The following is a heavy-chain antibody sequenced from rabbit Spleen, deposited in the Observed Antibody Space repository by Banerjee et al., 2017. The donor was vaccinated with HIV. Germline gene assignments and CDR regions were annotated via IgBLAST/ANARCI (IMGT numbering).Heavy chain of an antibody. V-gene: IGHV1S40*01. J-gene: IGHJ4*01. Sequence: QSLEESGGDLVKPGASLTLTCTASGVSFSSSSYMCWVRQAPGKGLEWIACIDVTKSGSSYYASWAKGRLTISKTSSTTVTLQMTSLTAADTATYFCARDAAGREDFNLWGPGTLVTV. CDR2: IDVTKSGSS. D-gene: IGHD4-2*01. CDR3: ARDAAGREDFNL. CDR1: GVSFSSSSY.